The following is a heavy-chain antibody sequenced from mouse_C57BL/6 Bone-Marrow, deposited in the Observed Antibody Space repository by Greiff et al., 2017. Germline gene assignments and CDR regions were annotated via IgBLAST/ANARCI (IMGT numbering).Heavy chain of an antibody. CDR3: ARYYYYGSSPRWFAY. Sequence: QVQLQQPGAELVKPGASVKLSCKASGYTFTSYWMHWVKQRPGQGLEWIGMIHPNSGSTNYNEKFKSNATLTVDKSSSTAYMQLSSLTSEDSAVYYCARYYYYGSSPRWFAYWGQGTLVTVSA. CDR2: IHPNSGST. CDR1: GYTFTSYW. D-gene: IGHD1-1*01. J-gene: IGHJ3*01. V-gene: IGHV1-64*01.